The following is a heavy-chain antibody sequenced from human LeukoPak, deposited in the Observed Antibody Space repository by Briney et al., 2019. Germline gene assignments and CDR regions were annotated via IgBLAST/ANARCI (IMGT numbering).Heavy chain of an antibody. CDR1: RFTFNYYW. D-gene: IGHD2-8*01. CDR3: TRWVSREYGLDI. Sequence: GGSLRLSCAASRFTFNYYWLHWVRQAPGKGLVWVSRINSDGSSTSYADSVEGRFTISRDNAKNTLYLEMNSLRAEDTAVYYCTRWVSREYGLDIWGQGTMVTVSS. V-gene: IGHV3-74*01. J-gene: IGHJ3*02. CDR2: INSDGSST.